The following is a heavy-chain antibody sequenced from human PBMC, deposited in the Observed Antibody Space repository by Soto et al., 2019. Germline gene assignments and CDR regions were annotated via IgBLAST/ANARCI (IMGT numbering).Heavy chain of an antibody. CDR2: INWNSETV. V-gene: IGHV3-9*01. CDR1: GFTFDDYA. D-gene: IGHD5-12*01. J-gene: IGHJ6*02. CDR3: ARDQDLGGYDLRPMYGLDV. Sequence: HPGGSLRLSCATSGFTFDDYAMHWVRQIPGKGLEWVSGINWNSETVGYADSVKGRFTISRDSAKNSLYLQMTTLRPEDTALYFCARDQDLGGYDLRPMYGLDVWGQGTTVTVSS.